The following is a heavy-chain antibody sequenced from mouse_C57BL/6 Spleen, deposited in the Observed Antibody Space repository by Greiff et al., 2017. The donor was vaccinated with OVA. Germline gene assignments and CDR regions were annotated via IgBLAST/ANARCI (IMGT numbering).Heavy chain of an antibody. CDR1: GYAFSSYW. CDR2: IYPGDGDT. Sequence: VQLQQSGAELVKPGASVKISCKASGYAFSSYWMNWVKQRPGKGLEWIGQIYPGDGDTNYNGKFKGKATLTADKSSSTAYMQLSSLTSEDSAVYFCARRQLRPLYAMDYWGQGTSVTVSS. J-gene: IGHJ4*01. D-gene: IGHD3-2*02. V-gene: IGHV1-80*01. CDR3: ARRQLRPLYAMDY.